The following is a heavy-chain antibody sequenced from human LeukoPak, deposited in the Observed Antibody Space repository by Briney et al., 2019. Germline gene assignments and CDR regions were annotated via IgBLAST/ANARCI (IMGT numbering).Heavy chain of an antibody. CDR2: ISGSGGSR. CDR1: GFTFSDYY. Sequence: GGSLRLSCAASGFTFSDYYMSWIRQAPGKGLEWVSGISGSGGSRFYTDSVKGRSTISRDNSKNTLYLQRNSLRAEDTAVYYCAKLREWELPDLFDYWGQGTLVTVSS. J-gene: IGHJ4*02. D-gene: IGHD1-26*01. CDR3: AKLREWELPDLFDY. V-gene: IGHV3-23*01.